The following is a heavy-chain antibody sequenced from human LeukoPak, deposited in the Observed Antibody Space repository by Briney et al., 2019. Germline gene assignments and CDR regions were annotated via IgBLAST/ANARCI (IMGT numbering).Heavy chain of an antibody. CDR2: INPNSGGT. V-gene: IGHV1-2*02. Sequence: ASVKVSCKASGYTFTGYYMHWVRQAPGQGLEWMGWINPNSGGTNYAQKFQGRVTMTRDTSISTAYMELSRLRSDDTAVYYCAKLHSMIVAVHNDDFDIWGQGTMVTVSS. CDR1: GYTFTGYY. J-gene: IGHJ3*02. D-gene: IGHD3-22*01. CDR3: AKLHSMIVAVHNDDFDI.